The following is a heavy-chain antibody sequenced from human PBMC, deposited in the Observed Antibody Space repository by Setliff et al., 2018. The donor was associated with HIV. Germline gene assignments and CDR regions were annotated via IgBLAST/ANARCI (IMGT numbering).Heavy chain of an antibody. J-gene: IGHJ1*01. Sequence: PGGSLRLSCAASGFIFSTFAMYWVRQAPGKGLEWVAVISYDGSKKYYADSVKGRFTISRDNSKDTLDLQMNSLRPEDTAVYFCARDKFGSGSSPRVLQHWGQGTQVTVSS. CDR2: ISYDGSKK. D-gene: IGHD3-10*01. V-gene: IGHV3-30-3*01. CDR3: ARDKFGSGSSPRVLQH. CDR1: GFIFSTFA.